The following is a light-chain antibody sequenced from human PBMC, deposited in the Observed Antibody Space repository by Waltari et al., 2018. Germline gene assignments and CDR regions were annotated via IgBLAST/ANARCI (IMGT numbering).Light chain of an antibody. CDR1: SSDVGFYNY. CDR2: DVS. V-gene: IGLV2-14*01. Sequence: QSALTQPASVSGSPGQSITISCTGTSSDVGFYNYVSWYQQPPGKAPKLMIYDVSERPSGVSNRFSGSKSGNTASLTISGLQAEDEAYYYCNSYAGISSWVFGGGTKLTVL. CDR3: NSYAGISSWV. J-gene: IGLJ3*02.